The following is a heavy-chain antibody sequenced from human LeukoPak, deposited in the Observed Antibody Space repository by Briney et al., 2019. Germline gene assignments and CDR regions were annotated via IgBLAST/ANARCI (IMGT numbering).Heavy chain of an antibody. CDR1: GGSLGGYY. Sequence: PSETLSLTCAVYGGSLGGYYWSWIRQPPGKGLEWIGEINHSGSTNYNPSLKSRVTISVDTSKNQFSLKLSSVTAADTAVYYCARGAEMATRKGFDYWGQGTLVTVSS. CDR3: ARGAEMATRKGFDY. CDR2: INHSGST. V-gene: IGHV4-34*01. J-gene: IGHJ4*02. D-gene: IGHD5-12*01.